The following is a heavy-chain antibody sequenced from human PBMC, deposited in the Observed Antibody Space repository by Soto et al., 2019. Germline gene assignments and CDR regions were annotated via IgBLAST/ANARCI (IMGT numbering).Heavy chain of an antibody. CDR3: SIERAGAFEI. Sequence: EMQLVESGGDLVKPGGSLRLSCAGSGFIFSNAWLNWVRQAPGKGLEWVGTIKSKTNGGTTDNAAPVKGRFTISRDDSKDTLYLQMNSRKTEETAVYYCSIERAGAFEIWGQGTMVTVS. CDR2: IKSKTNGGTT. V-gene: IGHV3-15*07. D-gene: IGHD6-13*01. CDR1: GFIFSNAW. J-gene: IGHJ3*02.